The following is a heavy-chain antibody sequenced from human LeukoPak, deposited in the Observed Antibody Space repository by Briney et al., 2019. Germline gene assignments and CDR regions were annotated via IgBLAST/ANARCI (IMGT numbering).Heavy chain of an antibody. Sequence: GGSLRLSCAASGFTLSSYYMSWVRQAPGKGLEWVANIKQDGSEKYYVDSVKGRFTISRENAENSLYLQMNNLRAEDTAVYYCARDRSGWHYLGAFDIRGQGTMVTVSS. J-gene: IGHJ3*02. D-gene: IGHD6-19*01. CDR2: IKQDGSEK. CDR3: ARDRSGWHYLGAFDI. V-gene: IGHV3-7*01. CDR1: GFTLSSYY.